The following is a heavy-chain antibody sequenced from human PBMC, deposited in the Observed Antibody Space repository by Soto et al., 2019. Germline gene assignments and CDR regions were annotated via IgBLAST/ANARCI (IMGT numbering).Heavy chain of an antibody. J-gene: IGHJ6*03. Sequence: PSETLSLTCTVSGGSISSGGYYWSWIRQHPGKGLEWIGYIYYSGSTYYNPSLKSRVTISVDTSKNQFSLKLSSVTAADTAVYYCARETFYYGSGSYAYYYYMDVWGKGTTVTVSS. D-gene: IGHD3-10*01. CDR2: IYYSGST. CDR1: GGSISSGGYY. CDR3: ARETFYYGSGSYAYYYYMDV. V-gene: IGHV4-31*03.